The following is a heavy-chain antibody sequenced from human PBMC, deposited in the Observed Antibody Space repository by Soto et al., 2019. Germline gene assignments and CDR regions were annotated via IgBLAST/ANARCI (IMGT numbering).Heavy chain of an antibody. CDR2: IYYSGST. J-gene: IGHJ5*02. CDR1: GGSISSYY. D-gene: IGHD1-26*01. CDR3: AREDEGGSYRNWFAP. Sequence: PSETLSLTCTVSGGSISSYYWSWIRQPPGKGLEWIGYIYYSGSTNYNPSLKSRVTISVDTSKNQFSLKLSSVTAADTAVYYCAREDEGGSYRNWFAPWGQGTLVTVSS. V-gene: IGHV4-59*01.